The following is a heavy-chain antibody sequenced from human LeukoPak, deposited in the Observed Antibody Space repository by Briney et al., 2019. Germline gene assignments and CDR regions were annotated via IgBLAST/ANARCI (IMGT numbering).Heavy chain of an antibody. D-gene: IGHD6-13*01. J-gene: IGHJ4*02. CDR1: GFTFSSYG. CDR3: ARPPGGSSWYYFDY. Sequence: GGSLRLSCAASGFTFSSYGMHWVRQAPGKGLEWVAVIWYDGSNKYYADSVKGRFTISRDNSKSTLYLQMNSLRAEDTAVYYCARPPGGSSWYYFDYWGQGTLVTVSS. V-gene: IGHV3-33*01. CDR2: IWYDGSNK.